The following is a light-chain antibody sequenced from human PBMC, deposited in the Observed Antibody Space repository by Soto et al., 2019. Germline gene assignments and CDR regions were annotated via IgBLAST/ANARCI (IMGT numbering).Light chain of an antibody. CDR2: GVS. CDR3: QQYNNWSPYS. CDR1: QSIRRN. Sequence: EVVMTQSPGTLSVSPGERATLSCRASQSIRRNLAWYQQKPGRAPRLLIYGVSTRATGIPARFSGSGSETDFTLTISSLQSEDFAVYYCQQYNNWSPYSFGHGTKLEV. J-gene: IGKJ2*01. V-gene: IGKV3-15*01.